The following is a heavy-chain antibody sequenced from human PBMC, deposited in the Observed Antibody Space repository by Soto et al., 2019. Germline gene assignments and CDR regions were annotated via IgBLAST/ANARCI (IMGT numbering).Heavy chain of an antibody. Sequence: QGQLRESGPGLVRPSETLSLTCTVSGASITSYYWSWIRQSSGKGLEWIGYIHYSGSTNYNPSLESRVTMSIDTPESQFSLRLRSVTAADTAVYYCARLDYYYFLDVWGKGTAVTVSS. CDR1: GASITSYY. CDR2: IHYSGST. J-gene: IGHJ6*03. CDR3: ARLDYYYFLDV. V-gene: IGHV4-59*12.